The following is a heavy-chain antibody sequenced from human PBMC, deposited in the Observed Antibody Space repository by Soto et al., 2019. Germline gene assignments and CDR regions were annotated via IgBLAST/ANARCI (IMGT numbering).Heavy chain of an antibody. J-gene: IGHJ5*02. D-gene: IGHD5-18*01. CDR3: TRGIQLWS. CDR2: IIPLSGTP. CDR1: GGTFSNYA. V-gene: IGHV1-69*06. Sequence: SVKVSCKASGGTFSNYALTWVRQAPGQGLEWMGGIIPLSGTPNYAQKFQGRVTITADISTTTVYMELSSLRSEDTAVYYCTRGIQLWSWGQGTLVTVSS.